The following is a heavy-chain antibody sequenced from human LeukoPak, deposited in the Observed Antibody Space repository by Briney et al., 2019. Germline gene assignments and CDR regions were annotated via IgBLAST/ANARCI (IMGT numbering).Heavy chain of an antibody. J-gene: IGHJ5*02. CDR3: AKSTGSGYLYNWFDP. V-gene: IGHV3-23*01. CDR1: GFXFSSYA. D-gene: IGHD3-10*01. Sequence: GSLRLSCAASGFXFSSYAMSWVRQAPGKGLEWVSAISGSGGSTYYADSVKGRFTISRDNSKNTLYLQMNSLRAEDTAVYYCAKSTGSGYLYNWFDPWGQGTLVTVSS. CDR2: ISGSGGST.